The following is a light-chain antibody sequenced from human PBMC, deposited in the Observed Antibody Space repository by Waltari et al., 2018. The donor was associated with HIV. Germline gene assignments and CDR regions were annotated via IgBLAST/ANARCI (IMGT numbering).Light chain of an antibody. CDR1: ISNIGKNY. V-gene: IGLV1-51*01. Sequence: SVLTQPPSVSAAPGQKVTISCSGTISNIGKNYVSWYQQLPGTAPKLLIYDNNKRPSGIPDRFSGSKSGTSATLGITGLQAGDEADYFCGTWDSSLSAVVFGGGTLLTVL. J-gene: IGLJ2*01. CDR3: GTWDSSLSAVV. CDR2: DNN.